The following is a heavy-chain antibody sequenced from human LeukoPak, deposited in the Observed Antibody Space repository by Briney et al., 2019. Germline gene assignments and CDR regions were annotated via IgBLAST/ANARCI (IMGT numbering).Heavy chain of an antibody. J-gene: IGHJ4*02. CDR2: ISWNSNSI. V-gene: IGHV3-9*01. D-gene: IGHD6-13*01. CDR1: GFTFEDYA. CDR3: ARGILVRGSSSSAPDY. Sequence: PGGSLRLSCAASGFTFEDYAMHWVRQAPGKGLEWVSGISWNSNSIGYADSVKGRFTISRDNAKNSLYLQMNSLRAEDTAVYYCARGILVRGSSSSAPDYWGRGALVTVSS.